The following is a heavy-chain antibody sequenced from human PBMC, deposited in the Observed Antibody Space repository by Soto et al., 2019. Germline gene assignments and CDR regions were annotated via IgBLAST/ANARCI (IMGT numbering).Heavy chain of an antibody. CDR3: ARVWGVDLRFLELLVFDY. J-gene: IGHJ4*02. D-gene: IGHD3-3*01. Sequence: QVQLQESGPGLVKPSETLSLTCTVSGNSISGPFWGWIRQPPGKGLEWIAYTHHSGSTNYSPSLETRVTMSLDTSRNHFSLNRSSVTVADTAVYYGARVWGVDLRFLELLVFDYWGQGILVTVSS. V-gene: IGHV4-59*11. CDR1: GNSISGPF. CDR2: THHSGST.